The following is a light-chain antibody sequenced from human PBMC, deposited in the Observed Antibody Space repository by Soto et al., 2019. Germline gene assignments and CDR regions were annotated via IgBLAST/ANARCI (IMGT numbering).Light chain of an antibody. Sequence: QPVLAQPPSVSGAPGQRVTISCTGSSSNIGADYDVHWYQQLPGTAPKLLISGNSNRPSGVPDRFSGSKSGTSASLAITGLQAEDEADYYCQSYDSSLSAFVFGGGTKLTVL. V-gene: IGLV1-40*01. J-gene: IGLJ2*01. CDR3: QSYDSSLSAFV. CDR1: SSNIGADYD. CDR2: GNS.